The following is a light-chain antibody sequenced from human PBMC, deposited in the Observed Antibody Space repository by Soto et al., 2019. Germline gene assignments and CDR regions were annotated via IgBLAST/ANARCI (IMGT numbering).Light chain of an antibody. CDR3: SSYRRSSNLV. Sequence: QSVLTQPAPVSGSPGQSITISCTPTTSDVGAYNYVSWYQKHSGKAPKLMIYDDSNRPSGVSNRFSGSKSDNTASLTISGLQADDEPDYYCSSYRRSSNLVFGGGTQLTVL. V-gene: IGLV2-14*03. CDR2: DDS. CDR1: TSDVGAYNY. J-gene: IGLJ2*01.